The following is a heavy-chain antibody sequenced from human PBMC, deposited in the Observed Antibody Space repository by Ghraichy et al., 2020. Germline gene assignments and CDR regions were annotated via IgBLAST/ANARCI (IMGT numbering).Heavy chain of an antibody. Sequence: LNISCTVSGGSINNYYWSWIRQPPGKGLEWIGFIYYSGGANYNPSLKSRATISVDASMTQFSLRLSSVTAADTAVYYCARDRAVFGPGGMDVWGQGTTATVSS. V-gene: IGHV4-59*01. CDR3: ARDRAVFGPGGMDV. CDR1: GGSINNYY. D-gene: IGHD3-3*01. J-gene: IGHJ6*02. CDR2: IYYSGGA.